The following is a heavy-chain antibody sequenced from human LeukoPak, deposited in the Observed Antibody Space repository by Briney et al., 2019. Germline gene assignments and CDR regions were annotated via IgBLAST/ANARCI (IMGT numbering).Heavy chain of an antibody. CDR3: AKDLWGFVVVPAAKEREGDSDY. J-gene: IGHJ4*02. D-gene: IGHD2-2*01. CDR2: ISGSGGST. Sequence: GGSLRLSCAASGFTFNKAWMTWVRQAPGKGLEWVSAISGSGGSTYYADSVKGRFTISRDNSKNTLYLQMNSLRAEGTAVYYCAKDLWGFVVVPAAKEREGDSDYWGQGTLVTVSS. CDR1: GFTFNKAW. V-gene: IGHV3-23*01.